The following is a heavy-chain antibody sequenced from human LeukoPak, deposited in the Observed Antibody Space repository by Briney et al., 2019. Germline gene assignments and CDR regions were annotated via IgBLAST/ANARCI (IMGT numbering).Heavy chain of an antibody. Sequence: GGSLRLSCAASGFTFSNYAMHWVRQAPGEGLEWVAVISYDGTNKYYADSVKGRFTISRDNSKNTMYLQMNSLRAEDTAMYYCARAPMSYDSSGFGGALDIWGQGTMVTVSS. CDR2: ISYDGTNK. J-gene: IGHJ3*02. D-gene: IGHD3-22*01. V-gene: IGHV3-30-3*01. CDR3: ARAPMSYDSSGFGGALDI. CDR1: GFTFSNYA.